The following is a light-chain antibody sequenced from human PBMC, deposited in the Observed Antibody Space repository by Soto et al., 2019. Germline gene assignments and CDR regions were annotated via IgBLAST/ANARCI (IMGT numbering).Light chain of an antibody. CDR2: GAS. V-gene: IGKV3-20*01. CDR1: QSVSSNY. CDR3: QRYGSSQGT. J-gene: IGKJ1*01. Sequence: EIVLTQSPGTLSLSPGERATLSCRASQSVSSNYLAWYLQKPGQAPRLPIYGASSRATGIPDRFSGSGSGTDFTLTISRLEPEDFAVYYCQRYGSSQGTFGQGTKLEIE.